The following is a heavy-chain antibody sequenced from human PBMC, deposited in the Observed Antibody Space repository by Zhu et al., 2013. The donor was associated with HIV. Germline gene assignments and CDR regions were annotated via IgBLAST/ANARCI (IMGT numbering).Heavy chain of an antibody. Sequence: QVQLVQSGAEVKKPGASVKVPCKASGYSFTTYGISWVRQAPGQGLEWMGWISAKNGNTNYAQKFQGRVTMTTDTSTSTAYMELRSLRYDDAAVFYCARDEGHQWELLRFQHWARAPGHRLL. CDR1: GYSFTTYG. D-gene: IGHD1-26*01. CDR3: ARDEGHQWELLRFQH. CDR2: ISAKNGNT. V-gene: IGHV1-18*01. J-gene: IGHJ1*01.